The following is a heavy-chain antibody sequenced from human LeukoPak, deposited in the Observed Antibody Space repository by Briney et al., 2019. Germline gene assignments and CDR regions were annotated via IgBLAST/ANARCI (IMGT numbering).Heavy chain of an antibody. D-gene: IGHD3-22*01. Sequence: ASVKVSCKASGYTFISYAMHWVRQAPGQRLEWMGWINAGNGDRKYSQKFQGRVTITRDTSASTAYMELSSLRSEDTTVYYCARGSSDYPRYFDYWGQGTLVTVSS. V-gene: IGHV1-3*01. CDR3: ARGSSDYPRYFDY. CDR1: GYTFISYA. J-gene: IGHJ4*02. CDR2: INAGNGDR.